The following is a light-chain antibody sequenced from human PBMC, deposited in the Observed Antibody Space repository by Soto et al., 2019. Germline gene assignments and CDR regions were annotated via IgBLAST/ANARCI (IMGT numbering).Light chain of an antibody. Sequence: QSALTQPASVSGSPGQSITISCTRTSSDIGAYKFVSWYQQHPDKAPKLIIYDVSNRPSGVSTRFSGSKSGNTASLTISGLQSEDEADYYCSSYTRTSTYVFGTGTKLTVL. J-gene: IGLJ1*01. CDR1: SSDIGAYKF. CDR3: SSYTRTSTYV. CDR2: DVS. V-gene: IGLV2-14*03.